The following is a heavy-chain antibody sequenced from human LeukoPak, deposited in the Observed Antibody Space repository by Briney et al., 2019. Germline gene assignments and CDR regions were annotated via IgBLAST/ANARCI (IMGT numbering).Heavy chain of an antibody. Sequence: PGGSLRLSCAASGFNFGTYPMGWVRQAPGKGLEWVSTIGATDNSKYYRDSVKGRFTISRDNFKNMLYLQMNSLRGGDTAVYYCAKETIGDFDYWGQGSLVTVSS. CDR2: IGATDNSK. CDR3: AKETIGDFDY. V-gene: IGHV3-23*02. CDR1: GFNFGTYP. D-gene: IGHD3-3*01. J-gene: IGHJ4*02.